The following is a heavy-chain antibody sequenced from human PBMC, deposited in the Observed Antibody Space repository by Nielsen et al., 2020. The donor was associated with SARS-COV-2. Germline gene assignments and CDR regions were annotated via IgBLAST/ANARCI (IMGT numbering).Heavy chain of an antibody. CDR3: VKDGAYYGVRGVVHFGY. J-gene: IGHJ4*02. Sequence: GGSLRLSCAASGFTFSRFGMHWVRQTPGRGLEWVAYISYDGSDQYYEDSLKGRFTLSRDNSKNILYLQMNNLRAEDTAVYYCVKDGAYYGVRGVVHFGYGGRGNLVTVSS. D-gene: IGHD3-10*01. CDR2: ISYDGSDQ. V-gene: IGHV3-30*18. CDR1: GFTFSRFG.